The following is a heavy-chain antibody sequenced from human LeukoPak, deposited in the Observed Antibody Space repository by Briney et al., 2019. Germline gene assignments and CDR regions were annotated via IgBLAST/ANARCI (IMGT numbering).Heavy chain of an antibody. J-gene: IGHJ4*02. CDR2: ISSSSSYT. D-gene: IGHD2-15*01. CDR3: ARDFEGDVVVVAASFDY. V-gene: IGHV3-11*05. Sequence: KAGGSLRLSCAAYRFTFSDYYMSSIRQDPGKGLEWVSYISSSSSYTNYADSVKGRFTISRDNAKNSLYLQMNSLRAEETAVYYCARDFEGDVVVVAASFDYWGEGALVTVSS. CDR1: RFTFSDYY.